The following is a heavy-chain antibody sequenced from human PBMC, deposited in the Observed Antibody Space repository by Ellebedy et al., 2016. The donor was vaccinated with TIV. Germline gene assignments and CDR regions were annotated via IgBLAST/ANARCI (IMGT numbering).Heavy chain of an antibody. Sequence: MPGGSLRLSCTVSGGSLTNHFWSWIRQPPGMGLEWIASIYYTGTTYYNPSLKSRVTISVDTSKNQFSLKLSSVTAADTAVYYCARAAPGYSYGHLFDYWGQGTLVTVSS. CDR2: IYYTGTT. CDR1: GGSLTNHF. V-gene: IGHV4-59*08. J-gene: IGHJ4*02. D-gene: IGHD5-18*01. CDR3: ARAAPGYSYGHLFDY.